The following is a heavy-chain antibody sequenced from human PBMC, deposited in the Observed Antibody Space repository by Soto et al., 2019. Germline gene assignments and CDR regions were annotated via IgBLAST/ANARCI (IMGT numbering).Heavy chain of an antibody. J-gene: IGHJ5*02. CDR1: GFTFSDYY. CDR2: ISSSGSTI. V-gene: IGHV3-11*01. CDR3: ARTSYYWSEWFDP. Sequence: GGSLRLSCAASGFTFSDYYMSWIRQAPGKGLEWVSYISSSGSTIYYADSVKGRFTISRDNAKNSLYLQMNSLRAEDTAVYYCARTSYYWSEWFDPWGQGTLVTVSS. D-gene: IGHD3-10*01.